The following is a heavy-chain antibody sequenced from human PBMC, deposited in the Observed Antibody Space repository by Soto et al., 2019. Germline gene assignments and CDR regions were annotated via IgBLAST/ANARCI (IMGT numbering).Heavy chain of an antibody. CDR2: INPNSSGT. Sequence: ASVKVSCKASGYRLRGNYIHWVRQTPGQGLEWMGWINPNSSGTVYAQKFQGRVTMTRDTSLTTVYMQLNRLTSDDSAVYYCARDLIVDGPDNYAMEVWGQGTTVIVSS. V-gene: IGHV1-2*02. CDR1: GYRLRGNY. J-gene: IGHJ6*02. D-gene: IGHD3-22*01. CDR3: ARDLIVDGPDNYAMEV.